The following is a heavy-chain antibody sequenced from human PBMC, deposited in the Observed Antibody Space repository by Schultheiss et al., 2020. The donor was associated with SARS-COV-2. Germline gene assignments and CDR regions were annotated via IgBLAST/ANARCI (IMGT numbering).Heavy chain of an antibody. Sequence: GGSLRLSCAASGFTFSSNWMHWVRQAPGKGLVWVSRINSDGSSTSYADSVKGRFTISRDNAKNTLYLQMNSLRAEDTAVYYCFATGLVGYGYWGQGTLVTVSS. CDR2: INSDGSST. CDR1: GFTFSSNW. J-gene: IGHJ4*02. V-gene: IGHV3-74*01. CDR3: FATGLVGYGY. D-gene: IGHD6-19*01.